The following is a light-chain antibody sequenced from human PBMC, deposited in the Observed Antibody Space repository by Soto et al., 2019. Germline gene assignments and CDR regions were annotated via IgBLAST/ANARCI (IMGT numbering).Light chain of an antibody. CDR2: KAS. V-gene: IGKV1-5*03. CDR1: QSISSW. J-gene: IGKJ1*01. CDR3: QQYNSYST. Sequence: DIQMTQSPSTLSASVGDRVTITCRASQSISSWLAWYQQKPGKAPKLLIYKASSLERGVPSRFSRSGSGTEFTLIISSLQPDDCAAYYCQQYNSYSTFGQGNKVEIK.